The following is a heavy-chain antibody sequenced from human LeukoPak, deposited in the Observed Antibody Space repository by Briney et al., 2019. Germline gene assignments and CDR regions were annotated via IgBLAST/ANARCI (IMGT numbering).Heavy chain of an antibody. Sequence: PGGSLRLSCAASGFTFGAFSMNWVRQAPGKGLEWVSAISSSSSDIYYTDSVKGRFTISRDNANNFLYLQVSSLRAEDTAVYYCATGYTSGTRIDYWGQGTLVSVSS. J-gene: IGHJ4*02. D-gene: IGHD6-19*01. CDR1: GFTFGAFS. V-gene: IGHV3-21*01. CDR2: ISSSSSDI. CDR3: ATGYTSGTRIDY.